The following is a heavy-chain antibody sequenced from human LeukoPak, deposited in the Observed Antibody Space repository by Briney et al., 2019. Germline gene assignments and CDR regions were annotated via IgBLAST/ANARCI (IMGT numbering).Heavy chain of an antibody. CDR2: ISSSSSYI. J-gene: IGHJ3*02. Sequence: GGSLRLSCAASGFTFSSYSMNWVRQAPGKGLEWVSSISSSSSYIYYADSVKGRFTISRDNAKNSLYLQTNSLRAEDTAVYYCARDFYDSSGYNDAFDIWGQGTMVTVSS. V-gene: IGHV3-21*01. CDR1: GFTFSSYS. D-gene: IGHD3-22*01. CDR3: ARDFYDSSGYNDAFDI.